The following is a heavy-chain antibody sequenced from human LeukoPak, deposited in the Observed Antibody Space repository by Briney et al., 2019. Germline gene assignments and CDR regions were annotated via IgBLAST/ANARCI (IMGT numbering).Heavy chain of an antibody. Sequence: ASVKVSCKASGYTFSGYYIHWVRQAPGQGLEWMGWINPNTGGTNFAQNFQGRVTMTTVTSIGTAYMELSRLRSDDTAVYYCARVVDILTGHDTALDYWGQGTLVTVSS. V-gene: IGHV1-2*02. CDR1: GYTFSGYY. J-gene: IGHJ4*02. CDR2: INPNTGGT. D-gene: IGHD3-9*01. CDR3: ARVVDILTGHDTALDY.